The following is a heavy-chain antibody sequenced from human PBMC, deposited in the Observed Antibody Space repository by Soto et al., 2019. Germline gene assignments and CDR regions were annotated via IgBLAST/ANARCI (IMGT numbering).Heavy chain of an antibody. CDR1: GYAFTTYG. V-gene: IGHV1-18*01. CDR3: ARGRYGDY. Sequence: QVHLVQSGAEVKKPGASVKVSCKGSGYAFTTYGITWVRQAPGQGLEWMGWISAHNGNTNYAQKLQGRVTVTRDTSTSTAYMEPRSPRSDDSAVYYCARGRYGDYWGQGALVTVSS. CDR2: ISAHNGNT. D-gene: IGHD1-1*01. J-gene: IGHJ4*02.